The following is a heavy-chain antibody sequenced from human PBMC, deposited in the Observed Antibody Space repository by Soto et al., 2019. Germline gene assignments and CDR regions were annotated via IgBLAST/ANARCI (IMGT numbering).Heavy chain of an antibody. Sequence: EMQLVESGGGLVQPGESLRLTCAASGFSFSSYRFSWVRQAPGKGLEWVAYITQDGTGKYYVDSVKGRFTIPRDNVKISLALQKTRLSVEDPVMYYCACDWIATASGRVVDHWGQGALVTVSS. V-gene: IGHV3-7*01. CDR2: ITQDGTGK. D-gene: IGHD2-21*01. CDR1: GFSFSSYR. CDR3: ACDWIATASGRVVDH. J-gene: IGHJ4*02.